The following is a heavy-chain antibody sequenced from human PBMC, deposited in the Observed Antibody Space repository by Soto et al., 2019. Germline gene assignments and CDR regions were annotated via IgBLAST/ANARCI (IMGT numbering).Heavy chain of an antibody. CDR3: ARTTAVAGTPEFDY. CDR1: GFTFSSFS. J-gene: IGHJ4*02. Sequence: QVQLVESGGGVVQPGGSLRLSCVASGFTFSSFSLHWVRQAPGKGLEWLALISYDGSTKYNADSVKGRFTISRENSNNTLYLQLSSLRPDDTAVYYGARTTAVAGTPEFDYWGQGALVTVSS. V-gene: IGHV3-30-3*01. CDR2: ISYDGSTK. D-gene: IGHD6-19*01.